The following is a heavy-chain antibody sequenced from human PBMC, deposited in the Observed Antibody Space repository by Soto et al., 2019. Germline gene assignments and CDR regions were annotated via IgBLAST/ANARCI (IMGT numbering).Heavy chain of an antibody. CDR3: ARIGDFWSGSAGCTDV. CDR2: IYYSGST. CDR1: GGSISSSSYY. V-gene: IGHV4-39*01. J-gene: IGHJ6*02. Sequence: SETLSLTCTVSGGSISSSSYYLGWIRQPPGKGLEWIGSIYYSGSTYYSASLKSRVTISVDMTKNQFSLKLSSVTAADTGVYYGARIGDFWSGSAGCTDVWGQGTRVTVSS. D-gene: IGHD3-3*01.